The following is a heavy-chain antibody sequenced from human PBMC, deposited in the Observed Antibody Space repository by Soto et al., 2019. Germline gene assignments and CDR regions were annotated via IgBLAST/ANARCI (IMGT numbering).Heavy chain of an antibody. J-gene: IGHJ4*02. CDR3: AIRRTGYSYGSLWY. Sequence: PSETLSLTCTVSGGSISSSSYYWGWIRQPPGKGLEWIGSIYYSGSTYYNPSLKSRVTISVDTSKNQFSLKLSSVTAADTAVYYRAIRRTGYSYGSLWYWGQGTLVTVSS. CDR1: GGSISSSSYY. CDR2: IYYSGST. V-gene: IGHV4-39*01. D-gene: IGHD5-18*01.